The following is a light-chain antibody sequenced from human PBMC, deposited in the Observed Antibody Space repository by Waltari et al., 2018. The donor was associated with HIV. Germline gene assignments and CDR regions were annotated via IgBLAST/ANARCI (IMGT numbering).Light chain of an antibody. J-gene: IGKJ1*01. Sequence: EIVMTQSPATLSLSPGQRVTLSFRASQNIGANLALYQQRPGQPPRLLIHGASSRDPGIPARFTGRGTGTDFTLQISNLQSDDSGVYYCQQYLDWPPWTFGQGNKV. CDR2: GAS. CDR3: QQYLDWPPWT. V-gene: IGKV3D-15*01. CDR1: QNIGAN.